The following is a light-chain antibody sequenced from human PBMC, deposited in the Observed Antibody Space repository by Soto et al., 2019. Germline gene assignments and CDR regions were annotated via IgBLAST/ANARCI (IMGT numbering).Light chain of an antibody. CDR3: SALDYTVRSDV. Sequence: QSVLTQPPSVSGTPGQRVTISCSGGISNIGTNYVHWFQQLPGTAPKVLSNRDNQRPSGVPDRFSGSKSGTSATLAISGLPSEDEPEYCCSALDYTVRSDVFGTGTKLTV. CDR2: RDN. CDR1: ISNIGTNY. V-gene: IGLV1-47*01. J-gene: IGLJ1*01.